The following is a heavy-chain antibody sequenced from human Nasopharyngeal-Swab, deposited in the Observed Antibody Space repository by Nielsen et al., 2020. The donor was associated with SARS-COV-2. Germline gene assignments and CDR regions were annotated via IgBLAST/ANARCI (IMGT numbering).Heavy chain of an antibody. Sequence: ASVKVSCKASGYTFTGYYIHWVRQATGQGLEWMGWMNPNNGNTDYAQKFQGRVTMTRDTSISTAYMELSSLTSEDTAVYYCARLVSRGWYHLSDYWGQGTLVTVSS. CDR2: MNPNNGNT. CDR1: GYTFTGYY. J-gene: IGHJ4*02. CDR3: ARLVSRGWYHLSDY. V-gene: IGHV1-8*02. D-gene: IGHD6-19*01.